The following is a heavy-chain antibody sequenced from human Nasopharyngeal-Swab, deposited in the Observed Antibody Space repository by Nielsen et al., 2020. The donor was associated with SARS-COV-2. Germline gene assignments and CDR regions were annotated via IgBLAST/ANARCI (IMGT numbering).Heavy chain of an antibody. V-gene: IGHV3-23*01. CDR2: VSASGGST. J-gene: IGHJ3*01. CDR1: GFTFNIYA. Sequence: GGSLRLSCAASGFTFNIYAMAWVRRAPGRGLKWVTGVSASGGSTYYTDSVKGQFSISRDNSKNTLFLQMHSLRVEDTAVYYCAKDGVVRGDALDLWGQGTMVTVSS. D-gene: IGHD3-10*01. CDR3: AKDGVVRGDALDL.